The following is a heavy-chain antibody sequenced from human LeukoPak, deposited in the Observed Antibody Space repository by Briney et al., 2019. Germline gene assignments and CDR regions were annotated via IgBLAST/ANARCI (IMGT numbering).Heavy chain of an antibody. V-gene: IGHV3-43*01. CDR1: GFSFDEYT. Sequence: GGSLRLSCAASGFSFDEYTLHWVRHAPGKGLEWVSLISWDGGSRDYADSVKGRFAISRDNSKNSLYLQMNSLRTEDTALYYCAKDLDSSGYRFYFRHWGQGTLVTVSS. D-gene: IGHD3-22*01. CDR3: AKDLDSSGYRFYFRH. J-gene: IGHJ1*01. CDR2: ISWDGGSR.